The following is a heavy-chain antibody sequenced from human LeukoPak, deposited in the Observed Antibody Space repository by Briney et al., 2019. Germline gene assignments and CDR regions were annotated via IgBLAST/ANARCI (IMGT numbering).Heavy chain of an antibody. CDR1: GFTFSSYW. D-gene: IGHD3-3*01. J-gene: IGHJ4*02. V-gene: IGHV3-30*03. CDR3: ARDERLLSFLK. CDR2: ISYDGSNK. Sequence: GGSLRLSCAASGFTFSSYWMHWVRQAPGKGLEWVAVISYDGSNKYYADSVKGRFTISRDNSKNTLYLQMNSLRAEDTAIYYCARDERLLSFLKWGQGTLVTVSS.